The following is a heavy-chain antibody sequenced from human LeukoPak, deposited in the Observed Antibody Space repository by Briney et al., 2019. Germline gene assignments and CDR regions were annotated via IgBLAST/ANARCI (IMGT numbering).Heavy chain of an antibody. J-gene: IGHJ4*02. CDR1: GFSFSTYG. D-gene: IGHD1-7*01. Sequence: PGGSLRLSCAASGFSFSTYGMHWVRQAPGKGLEWVALIWNAGTNTYYADSVKGRFTISRDNSKNTLYLQMNSLRAEDTAVYYCARRGITGTSIDYWGQGTLVTVSS. CDR2: IWNAGTNT. V-gene: IGHV3-33*01. CDR3: ARRGITGTSIDY.